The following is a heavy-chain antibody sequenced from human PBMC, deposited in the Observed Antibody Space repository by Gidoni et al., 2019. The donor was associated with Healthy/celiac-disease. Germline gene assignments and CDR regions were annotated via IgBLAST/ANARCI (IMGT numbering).Heavy chain of an antibody. D-gene: IGHD6-6*01. CDR2: INHSGST. J-gene: IGHJ4*02. CDR1: GGSFSGYY. CDR3: AREGDAARAFDY. Sequence: QLQLQQWGAGLLKPSETLSLTCAVYGGSFSGYYWSWIRQPPGKGLEWIGEINHSGSTNYNPSLKSRVTISVDTSKNQFSLKLSSVTAADTAVYYCAREGDAARAFDYWGQGTLVTVSS. V-gene: IGHV4-34*01.